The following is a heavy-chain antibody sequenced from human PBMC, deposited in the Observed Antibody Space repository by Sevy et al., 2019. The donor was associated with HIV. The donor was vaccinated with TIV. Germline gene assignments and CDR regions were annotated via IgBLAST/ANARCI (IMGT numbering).Heavy chain of an antibody. J-gene: IGHJ1*01. D-gene: IGHD3-22*01. Sequence: GGSLRLSCAASGFTFSDYYMSWIRQAPGKGLEWVSYISSIGSTIYYGDSVKGRFTISRDNAMNTLYLKMNSLRAEDTAGYYCARAMIRSEYFQHWGQGTLVTVSS. CDR2: ISSIGSTI. CDR3: ARAMIRSEYFQH. CDR1: GFTFSDYY. V-gene: IGHV3-11*01.